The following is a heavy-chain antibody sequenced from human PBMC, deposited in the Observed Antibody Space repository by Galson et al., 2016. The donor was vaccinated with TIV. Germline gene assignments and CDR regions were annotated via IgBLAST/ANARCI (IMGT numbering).Heavy chain of an antibody. V-gene: IGHV3-21*01. CDR1: GFSFSLSS. CDR2: ISSGSSYI. D-gene: IGHD3-22*01. J-gene: IGHJ3*01. CDR3: ARTYYYDSSAYSFDAFDV. Sequence: SLRLPCAASGFSFSLSSMNWVRQAPGRGLEWVSSISSGSSYIYYADSVKGRFTISRDNAKNSLYLQMNSLRAEDTAVYYCARTYYYDSSAYSFDAFDVWGQGTMVTVSS.